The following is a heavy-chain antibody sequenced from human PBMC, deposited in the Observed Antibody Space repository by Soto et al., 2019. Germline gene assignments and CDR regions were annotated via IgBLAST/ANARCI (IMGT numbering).Heavy chain of an antibody. J-gene: IGHJ4*02. D-gene: IGHD3-9*01. V-gene: IGHV4-61*08. CDR2: IYYFGSTNY. Sequence: PSETLSLTCTVSGGSISSGGYYWSWIRQHPGKGLEWIGYIYYFGSTNYNYNPSLKSRVTISVDTSKNQFSLKLSSVTAANTAVYYCARHSPDSDWLSQFDYWGQGTLVTVSS. CDR1: GGSISSGGYY. CDR3: ARHSPDSDWLSQFDY.